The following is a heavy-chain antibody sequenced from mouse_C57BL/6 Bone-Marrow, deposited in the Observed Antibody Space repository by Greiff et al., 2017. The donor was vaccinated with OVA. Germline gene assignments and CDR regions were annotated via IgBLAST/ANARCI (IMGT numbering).Heavy chain of an antibody. CDR2: ISDGGSYT. Sequence: EVKVVESGGGLVKPGGSLKLSCAASGFTFSSYAMSWVRQTPEKRLEWVATISDGGSYTYYPDNVKGRFTISRDNAKNNLYLQMSHLKSEDTAMYYCASSYYSNYVDLDYWGQGTSVTVSS. V-gene: IGHV5-4*03. CDR1: GFTFSSYA. J-gene: IGHJ4*01. D-gene: IGHD2-5*01. CDR3: ASSYYSNYVDLDY.